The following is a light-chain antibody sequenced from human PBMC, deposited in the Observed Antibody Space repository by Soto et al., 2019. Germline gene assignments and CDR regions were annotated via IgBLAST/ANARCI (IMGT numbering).Light chain of an antibody. CDR1: SSDVGGYDY. Sequence: QSALTQPASVSGSPGQSITISCTGTSSDVGGYDYVSWYQQEPGTAPKLMIYEVSNRPSGVSNRFSGSKSGNTASLTIPGLQAEDEADYYCSSYTTTNALVFGGGTKLTVL. J-gene: IGLJ3*02. CDR3: SSYTTTNALV. V-gene: IGLV2-14*01. CDR2: EVS.